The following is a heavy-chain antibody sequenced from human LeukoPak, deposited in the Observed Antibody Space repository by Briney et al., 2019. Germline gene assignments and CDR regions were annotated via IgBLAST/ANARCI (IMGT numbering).Heavy chain of an antibody. Sequence: GGSLRLSCAASALTVRGDYMSWVRQAPGKGLEWVSLMYTGGATYYADSVKGRFTITRDNSKNTLYLQMNSLRAEDTAVYYCASRIWWGQGTLVSVFS. J-gene: IGHJ4*02. CDR1: ALTVRGDY. V-gene: IGHV3-53*01. D-gene: IGHD1-14*01. CDR2: MYTGGAT. CDR3: ASRIW.